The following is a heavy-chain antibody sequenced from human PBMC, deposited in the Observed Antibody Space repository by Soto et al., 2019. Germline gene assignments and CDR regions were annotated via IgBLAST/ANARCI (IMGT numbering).Heavy chain of an antibody. CDR1: GFTFSSHW. Sequence: EVQLVESGGGLVQPGGSLRLSCAASGFTFSSHWMHWVRQAPGKGLVWVSRINGDGSSTTYADSVKGRFTIPRDNAKNTLSLQMNSLRVEDTAVYYCARDLPAADAFDIWGQGTTVTVSS. J-gene: IGHJ3*02. CDR3: ARDLPAADAFDI. CDR2: INGDGSST. V-gene: IGHV3-74*01.